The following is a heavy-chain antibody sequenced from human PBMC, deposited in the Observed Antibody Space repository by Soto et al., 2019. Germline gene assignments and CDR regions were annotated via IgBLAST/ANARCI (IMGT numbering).Heavy chain of an antibody. CDR1: GYSFTSYW. V-gene: IGHV5-10-1*01. Sequence: GESLKISCKGSGYSFTSYWISGVRQMPGKGLEWMGRIDPSDSYTNYSPSFQGHVTISADKSISTAYLQWSSLKASDTAMYYCAGQYYYDSSGYYNLDYYYYYGMDVWGQGTTVTVSS. D-gene: IGHD3-22*01. CDR3: AGQYYYDSSGYYNLDYYYYYGMDV. J-gene: IGHJ6*02. CDR2: IDPSDSYT.